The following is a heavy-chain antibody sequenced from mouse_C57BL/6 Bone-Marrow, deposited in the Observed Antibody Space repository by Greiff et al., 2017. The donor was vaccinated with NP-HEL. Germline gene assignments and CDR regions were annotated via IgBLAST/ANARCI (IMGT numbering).Heavy chain of an antibody. CDR2: IYPRSGNT. CDR3: ARSGYYGSSDWYFDV. Sequence: QVQLKESGAELARPGASVKLSCKASGYTFTSYGISWVKQRTGQGLEWIGEIYPRSGNTYYNEKFKGKATLTADKSSSTAYMELRSLTSEDSAVYFCARSGYYGSSDWYFDVWGTGTTVTVSS. D-gene: IGHD1-1*01. J-gene: IGHJ1*03. CDR1: GYTFTSYG. V-gene: IGHV1-81*01.